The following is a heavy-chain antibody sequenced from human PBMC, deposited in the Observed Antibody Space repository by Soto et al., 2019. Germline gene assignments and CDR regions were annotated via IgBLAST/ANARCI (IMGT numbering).Heavy chain of an antibody. Sequence: QVQLQESGPGLVKPSETVSLTCTVSGGSVSSGSYYWSWIRQPPGKGLEWIGYIYDSGSTNYNPSLKSRVTISVDTSKNQFCLKLSSVIAADTAVYYCARGGGVTATFDYWGQGTLVTVPS. V-gene: IGHV4-61*01. CDR3: ARGGGVTATFDY. D-gene: IGHD5-18*01. CDR1: GGSVSSGSYY. CDR2: IYDSGST. J-gene: IGHJ4*02.